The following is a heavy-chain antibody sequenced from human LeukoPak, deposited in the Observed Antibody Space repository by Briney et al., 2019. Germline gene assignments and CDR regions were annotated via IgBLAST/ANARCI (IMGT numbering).Heavy chain of an antibody. CDR1: EYIFTNNW. CDR2: IYPGDSDT. Sequence: HGESLKISCKGSEYIFTNNWIGWVRQMPGKGLEWMGNIYPGDSDTRYSPSFQGQVTISADKFISTAYLQWSTLKASDTAIYYCARVYSSSWYNWGQGTLVTVSS. D-gene: IGHD6-13*01. V-gene: IGHV5-51*01. J-gene: IGHJ4*02. CDR3: ARVYSSSWYN.